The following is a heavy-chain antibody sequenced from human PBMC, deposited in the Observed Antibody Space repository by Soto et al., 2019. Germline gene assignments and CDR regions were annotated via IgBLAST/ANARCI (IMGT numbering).Heavy chain of an antibody. D-gene: IGHD5-12*01. J-gene: IGHJ3*01. CDR1: GGSISSGGYY. CDR2: INHSGST. V-gene: IGHV4-39*07. CDR3: ARGRGYSGYDLALYF. Sequence: SETLSLTCTVSGGSISSGGYYWSWIRQHPGKGLEWIGEINHSGSTNYNPSLKSRVTISVDTSKNQFSLKLSSVTAADTAVYYCARGRGYSGYDLALYFWGQGTMVTVSS.